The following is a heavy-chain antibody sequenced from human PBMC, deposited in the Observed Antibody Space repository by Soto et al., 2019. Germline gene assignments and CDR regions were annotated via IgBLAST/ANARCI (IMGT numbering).Heavy chain of an antibody. J-gene: IGHJ6*02. V-gene: IGHV4-31*03. CDR3: ARDMHMAPVPNYYAMDV. D-gene: IGHD3-22*01. CDR1: GGSMSSGGHF. Sequence: QVQLQESGPGLVKPSETLSLTCTVSGGSMSSGGHFWSWIRQHPGKGLEWVGYISYSGRTYYNPPVKSRLTMSIDTSKNQFSRTLSSVTAADTAVYFCARDMHMAPVPNYYAMDVWGQGTTVTVSS. CDR2: ISYSGRT.